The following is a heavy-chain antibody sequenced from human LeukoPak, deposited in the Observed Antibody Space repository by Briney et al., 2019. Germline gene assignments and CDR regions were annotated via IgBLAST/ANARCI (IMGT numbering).Heavy chain of an antibody. Sequence: GRSLRLSCAASGFIFSSYAMHWVRQAPGKGLEWVAVISYDGSNEYYADSVKGRFTISRDNSNNTLYLQMNSLRAEDTAVYYCVNDRGVGDPGFYYHYGLDVWGQGTTVTISS. J-gene: IGHJ6*02. CDR2: ISYDGSNE. CDR1: GFIFSSYA. V-gene: IGHV3-30*18. D-gene: IGHD3-16*01. CDR3: VNDRGVGDPGFYYHYGLDV.